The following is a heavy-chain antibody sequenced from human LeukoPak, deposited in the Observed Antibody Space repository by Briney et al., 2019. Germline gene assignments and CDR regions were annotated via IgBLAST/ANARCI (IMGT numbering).Heavy chain of an antibody. D-gene: IGHD2/OR15-2a*01. CDR2: MSYDGSNK. J-gene: IGHJ6*02. CDR1: GFTFSSYG. CDR3: ARGNIVYYYGMDV. Sequence: GGSLRLSCAASGFTFSSYGMHWVRQAPGKGLEWVAVMSYDGSNKYYADSVKGRFTISRDNSKNTLYLQMNSLRAEDTAVYSCARGNIVYYYGMDVWGQGTTATVSS. V-gene: IGHV3-30*03.